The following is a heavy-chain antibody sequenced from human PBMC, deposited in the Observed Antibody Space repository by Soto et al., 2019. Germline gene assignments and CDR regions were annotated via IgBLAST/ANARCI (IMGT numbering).Heavy chain of an antibody. D-gene: IGHD6-19*01. J-gene: IGHJ6*02. CDR3: AREGVIAVAGTRFYYYYGMDV. CDR2: TYYRSKWYN. V-gene: IGHV6-1*01. Sequence: SQTLSLTCAISGDSVSSNSAAWNWIRQSPSRGLEWLGRTYYRSKWYNDYAVSVKSRITINPDTSKNQFSLQLNSVTPEDTAVYYRAREGVIAVAGTRFYYYYGMDVWGQGTTVTVSS. CDR1: GDSVSSNSAA.